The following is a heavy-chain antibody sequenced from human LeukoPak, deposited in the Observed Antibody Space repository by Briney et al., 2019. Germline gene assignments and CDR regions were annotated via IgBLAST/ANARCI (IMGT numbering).Heavy chain of an antibody. CDR2: ISYDGRNK. V-gene: IGHV3-30*04. J-gene: IGHJ6*03. CDR3: AKDGHSSGYYLYYYYYYYMDV. D-gene: IGHD3-22*01. CDR1: GFTFSSYA. Sequence: GRSLRLSCAASGFTFSSYAMHWVRQAPGKGLEWVAVISYDGRNKYYADAVKGRFTISRDNSKNTLYLQMNSLRAEDTAVYYCAKDGHSSGYYLYYYYYYYMDVWGKGTTVTISS.